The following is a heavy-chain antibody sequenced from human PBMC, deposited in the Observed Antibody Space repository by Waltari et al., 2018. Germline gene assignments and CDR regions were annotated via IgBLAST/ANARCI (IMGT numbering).Heavy chain of an antibody. D-gene: IGHD6-13*01. V-gene: IGHV2-5*02. J-gene: IGHJ4*02. CDR2: IYWDDDK. CDR1: GFSLSTSGVG. Sequence: QITLKESGPTLVKPTQTLTLTCTFSGFSLSTSGVGVGWIRQPPGKALEWLALIYWDDDKRYSPPLKSRLTITKDTSKNQVVLTMTTMDPVDTATYYCAPPYSSSWGDYFDYWGQGTLVTVSS. CDR3: APPYSSSWGDYFDY.